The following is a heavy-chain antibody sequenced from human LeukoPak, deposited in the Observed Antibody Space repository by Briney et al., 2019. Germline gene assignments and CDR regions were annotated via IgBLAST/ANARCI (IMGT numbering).Heavy chain of an antibody. CDR1: GFTFSSYS. V-gene: IGHV3-21*01. D-gene: IGHD2-21*01. CDR2: IRGDSTET. CDR3: ASGHCGVFLDY. J-gene: IGHJ4*02. Sequence: GGSLRLSCAASGFTFSSYSMMWVRQAPGKGLEWVSSIRGDSTETRHAGSLKGRFTISRDNSKNSLYLQMNSLRAEDTAVYYCASGHCGVFLDYWGQGTLVTVSS.